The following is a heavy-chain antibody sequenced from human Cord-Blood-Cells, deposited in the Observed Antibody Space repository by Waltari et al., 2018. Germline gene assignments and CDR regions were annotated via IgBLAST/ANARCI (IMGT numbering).Heavy chain of an antibody. J-gene: IGHJ4*02. CDR3: APSGGDPGYFDY. CDR1: GFTFSSYA. D-gene: IGHD1-26*01. CDR2: ITYDGSNK. V-gene: IGHV3-30*04. Sequence: QVQLVESGGGVVQPGRSLRLSCAASGFTFSSYAMPWVCQAPVKGLEWVAGITYDGSNKYYADSVKGRFTISRDNSKNTLYLQMNSLRAEDTAVYYCAPSGGDPGYFDYWGQGTLVTVSS.